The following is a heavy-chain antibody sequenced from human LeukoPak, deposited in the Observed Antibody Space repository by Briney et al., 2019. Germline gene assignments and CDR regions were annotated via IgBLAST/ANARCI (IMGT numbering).Heavy chain of an antibody. D-gene: IGHD3-10*01. CDR3: AKAERGSRGVGYFDY. V-gene: IGHV3-23*01. CDR2: ISGTGGYT. J-gene: IGHJ4*02. CDR1: GFTFSSYA. Sequence: GGSLRLSCGASGFTFSSYAMTWVRQAPGKGLEWVSAISGTGGYTYYTDSVKGRFTISRDNSKNTLYLEMNSLRAEDTALYYCAKAERGSRGVGYFDYWGQGTLVTVSS.